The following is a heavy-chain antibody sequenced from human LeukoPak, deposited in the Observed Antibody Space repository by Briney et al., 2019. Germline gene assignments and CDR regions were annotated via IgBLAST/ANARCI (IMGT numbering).Heavy chain of an antibody. D-gene: IGHD6-13*01. CDR2: IYYSGST. CDR3: ARDPRGYSSSWYGMDV. CDR1: GGSISSGGYY. J-gene: IGHJ6*02. Sequence: PSETLSLTCTVSGGSISSGGYYWSWIRQHPGKGLEWIGYIYYSGSTYYNPSLKSRVTISVDTSKNQFSLKLSSVTAADTAVYYCARDPRGYSSSWYGMDVWGQGTTVTVSS. V-gene: IGHV4-31*03.